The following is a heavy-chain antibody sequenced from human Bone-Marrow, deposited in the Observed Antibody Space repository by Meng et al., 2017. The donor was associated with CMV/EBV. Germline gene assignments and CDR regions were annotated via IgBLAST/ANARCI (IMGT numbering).Heavy chain of an antibody. CDR2: ISSGSSHI. D-gene: IGHD2-15*01. V-gene: IGHV3-21*01. CDR1: GFTFSSYN. J-gene: IGHJ4*02. Sequence: GGSLRLSCAASGFTFSSYNLNWVRQAPGKGLEWVSSISSGSSHINYADSVKGRFTISRDDAKNSLYLQMNSLRAEDTAVYQCARGYCSDDGCYGAPDYWGQGTPVTVSS. CDR3: ARGYCSDDGCYGAPDY.